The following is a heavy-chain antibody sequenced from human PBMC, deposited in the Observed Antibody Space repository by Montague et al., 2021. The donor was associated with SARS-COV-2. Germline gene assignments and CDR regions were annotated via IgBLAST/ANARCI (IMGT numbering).Heavy chain of an antibody. V-gene: IGHV4-34*01. CDR1: GGSFSDYH. J-gene: IGHJ1*01. Sequence: SETLSLTCAVYGGSFSDYHWTWIRQSPGGGLEWIGHINYGGTTKYNPSLRSRVTISIDTAKNQFSLKLTSVTAADTAVYYCARGASGYWGQGTLVTVSS. CDR2: INYGGTT. CDR3: ARGASGY. D-gene: IGHD3-9*01.